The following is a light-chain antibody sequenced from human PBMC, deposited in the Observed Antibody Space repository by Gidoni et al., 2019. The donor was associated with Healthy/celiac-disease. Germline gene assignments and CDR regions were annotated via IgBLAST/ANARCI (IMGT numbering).Light chain of an antibody. CDR3: QQIYSTPLT. CDR1: QSISSY. J-gene: IGKJ4*01. V-gene: IGKV1-39*01. Sequence: DIKMTKSPSSLSASVGDRVTITCRASQSISSYLNWYQQKPGKAPKLLIYAATSLQSGVPSRFSVSGSGTDFTLTISSLQPEDFATYYCQQIYSTPLTFGGGTKVEIK. CDR2: AAT.